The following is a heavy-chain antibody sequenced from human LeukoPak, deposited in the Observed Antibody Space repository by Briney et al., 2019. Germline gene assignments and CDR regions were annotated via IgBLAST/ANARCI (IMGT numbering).Heavy chain of an antibody. D-gene: IGHD6-19*01. J-gene: IGHJ4*02. CDR2: IYPGDSDT. V-gene: IGHV5-51*01. Sequence: GESLKISCKGSGYTFTSYWIGWVRQMPGKGLESMGFIYPGDSDTRYSPSFEGQVTISADKSISTAYLQWNSLKASDTAMYYCARHKAGNGWDLDYWGQGTLVTVSS. CDR1: GYTFTSYW. CDR3: ARHKAGNGWDLDY.